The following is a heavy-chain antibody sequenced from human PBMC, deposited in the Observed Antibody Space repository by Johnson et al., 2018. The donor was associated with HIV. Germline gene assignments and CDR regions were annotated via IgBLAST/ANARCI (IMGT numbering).Heavy chain of an antibody. D-gene: IGHD1-26*01. J-gene: IGHJ3*02. CDR3: ARDLVVGDHSTPLTHAFDI. Sequence: QVQLVESGGGVVQPGRSLRLSCAASGFTFSSYVMHWVRQAPGQGLAGVAVISFDGNNESYADYVKGRFTISRDNSKNTLYLQINSLRAEDTAVYYCARDLVVGDHSTPLTHAFDIWGQGTMVTVSS. CDR1: GFTFSSYV. V-gene: IGHV3-30*14. CDR2: ISFDGNNE.